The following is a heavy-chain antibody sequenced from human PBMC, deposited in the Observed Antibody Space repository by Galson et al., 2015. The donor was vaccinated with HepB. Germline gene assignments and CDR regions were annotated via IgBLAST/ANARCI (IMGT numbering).Heavy chain of an antibody. Sequence: SLRLSCAASGFTVSSNYMSWVRQAPGKGLEWVSAIYSGGGTYYADSVKGRFTISRDNSNNTLYLQMSSLRADDTAVYYCARGSYYDFWSGYYFDYWGQGTLVTVSS. D-gene: IGHD3-3*01. V-gene: IGHV3-66*01. CDR2: IYSGGGT. CDR1: GFTVSSNY. CDR3: ARGSYYDFWSGYYFDY. J-gene: IGHJ4*02.